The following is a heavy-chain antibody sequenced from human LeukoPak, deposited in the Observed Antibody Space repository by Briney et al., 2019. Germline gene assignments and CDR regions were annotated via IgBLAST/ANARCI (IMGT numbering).Heavy chain of an antibody. J-gene: IGHJ4*02. CDR3: ASSTTYYYGSGSYYNVFSLDY. D-gene: IGHD3-10*01. V-gene: IGHV1-46*01. CDR1: GYTFTSYY. CDR2: INPSGGST. Sequence: GASVKVSCKASGYTFTSYYMHWVRQAPGQGLEWMGIINPSGGSTSYAQKFQGRVTMTRDMSTSTVYMELSSLRSEDTAVYYCASSTTYYYGSGSYYNVFSLDYWGQGTLVTVSS.